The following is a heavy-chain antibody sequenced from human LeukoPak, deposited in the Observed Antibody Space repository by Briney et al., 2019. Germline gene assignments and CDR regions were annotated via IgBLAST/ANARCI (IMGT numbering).Heavy chain of an antibody. J-gene: IGHJ5*02. CDR2: IYYSGST. D-gene: IGHD6-19*01. Sequence: SETLSLTCTVSGGSISSSSYYWGWIRQPPGKGLEWIGTIYYSGSTYYNPSLKSRVTISIDTSKNQFSLKLSSVTAADTAVYYCASEWGEQWLVPYNWFDPWGQGTLVTVS. CDR3: ASEWGEQWLVPYNWFDP. V-gene: IGHV4-39*01. CDR1: GGSISSSSYY.